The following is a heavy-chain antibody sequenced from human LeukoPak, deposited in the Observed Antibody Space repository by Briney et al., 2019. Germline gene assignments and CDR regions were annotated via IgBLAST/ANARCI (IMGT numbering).Heavy chain of an antibody. V-gene: IGHV3-33*01. CDR2: IWYDGNNK. Sequence: PGGSLRLSWAASGXTFSSYGLHWVRQAPGKGLEWVAVIWYDGNNKYYADSVKGRFTISRDNSKNTLFLQMNSLRAEDTAVYYCARDRYYDSSGYFDAFDIWGQGTMVTVSS. CDR1: GXTFSSYG. CDR3: ARDRYYDSSGYFDAFDI. J-gene: IGHJ3*02. D-gene: IGHD3-22*01.